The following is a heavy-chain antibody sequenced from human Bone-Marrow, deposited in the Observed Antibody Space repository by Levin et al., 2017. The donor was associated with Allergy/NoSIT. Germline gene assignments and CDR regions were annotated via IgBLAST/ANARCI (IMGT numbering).Heavy chain of an antibody. V-gene: IGHV1-69*06. Sequence: ASVKVSCKASGGTFSSYAISWVRQAPGQGLEWMGGIIPIFGTANYAQKFQGRVTITADKSTSTAYMELSSLRSEDTAVYYCARLDVAGTVYYWFDPWGQGTLVTVSS. CDR1: GGTFSSYA. CDR3: ARLDVAGTVYYWFDP. CDR2: IIPIFGTA. D-gene: IGHD6-19*01. J-gene: IGHJ5*02.